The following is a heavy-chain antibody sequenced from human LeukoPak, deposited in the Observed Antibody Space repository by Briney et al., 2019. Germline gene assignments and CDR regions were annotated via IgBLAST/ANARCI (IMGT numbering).Heavy chain of an antibody. CDR1: GYTFTGYY. D-gene: IGHD3-10*01. J-gene: IGHJ4*02. CDR2: INPNSGGT. Sequence: ASVKVSCKASGYTFTGYYMHWVRQAPGQGLEWMGWINPNSGGTNYAQKFQGRVTMTRDTSISTAYMELSRLRSDDTAVYYCARVRDPFSGYFDYWGQGTLVTVSS. CDR3: ARVRDPFSGYFDY. V-gene: IGHV1-2*02.